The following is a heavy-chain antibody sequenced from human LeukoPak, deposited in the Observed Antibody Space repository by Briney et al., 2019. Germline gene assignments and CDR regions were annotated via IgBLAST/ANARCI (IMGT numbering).Heavy chain of an antibody. CDR1: GGSISSYY. CDR2: IYYSGST. D-gene: IGHD2-2*01. J-gene: IGHJ4*02. Sequence: SETLSLTCTVSGGSISSYYWSWIRQPPGKGLEWIGYIYYSGSTNYNPSLKSRVTISVDTSKNQFSLKLSSVTAADTAVYYCARGDCSSTSCYEGHYFDYWGQGTLVTVSS. V-gene: IGHV4-59*12. CDR3: ARGDCSSTSCYEGHYFDY.